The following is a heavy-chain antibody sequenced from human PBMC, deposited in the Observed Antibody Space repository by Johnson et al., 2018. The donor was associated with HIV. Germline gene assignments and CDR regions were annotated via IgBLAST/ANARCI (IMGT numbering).Heavy chain of an antibody. D-gene: IGHD2-2*01. CDR3: AKLIEYHEDGWDAFDI. CDR2: KTKWTSGSI. Sequence: DVQVVESGGGLVQPGESLRLSCAAAGSREGAGVGGQHKTKWTSGSIGYADSVKGRFTISRDNAKNSLYLQMNILRAEDTALYYCAKLIEYHEDGWDAFDIWGQGTMVTVSS. V-gene: IGHV3-9*01. J-gene: IGHJ3*02.